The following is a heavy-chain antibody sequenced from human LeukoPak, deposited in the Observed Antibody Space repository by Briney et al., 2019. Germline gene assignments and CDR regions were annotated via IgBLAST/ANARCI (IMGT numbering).Heavy chain of an antibody. D-gene: IGHD3-22*01. CDR2: INHSGST. CDR3: ARRPYYYDSSGYYLDY. Sequence: PSQTLSLTCAVYGGSFSGYYWSWIRQPPGKGLEWIGEINHSGSTNYNPSLKSRVTISVDTSKNQFSLKLSSVTAADTAVYYCARRPYYYDSSGYYLDYWGQGTLVTVSS. J-gene: IGHJ4*02. CDR1: GGSFSGYY. V-gene: IGHV4-34*01.